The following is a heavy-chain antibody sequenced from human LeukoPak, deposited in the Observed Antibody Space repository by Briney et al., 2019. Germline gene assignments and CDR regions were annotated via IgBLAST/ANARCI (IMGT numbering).Heavy chain of an antibody. CDR2: IRSKANSYDT. V-gene: IGHV3-73*01. CDR3: TRRSSHFDY. CDR1: GLTFSGYE. Sequence: GGSLRLSCAASGLTFSGYEMNWVRQASGKGLEWVGRIRSKANSYDTAYTTSVKGRFTISRDDSNNTAYLQMNSLTTEDTAVYYCTRRSSHFDYWGQGTLVTVSS. J-gene: IGHJ4*02.